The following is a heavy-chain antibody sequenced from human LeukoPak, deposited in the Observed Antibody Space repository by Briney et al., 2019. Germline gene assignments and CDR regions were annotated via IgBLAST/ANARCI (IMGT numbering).Heavy chain of an antibody. Sequence: SETLSLTCTVSGYSISSGYYWGRIRQPPGKGLEWIGSIYHSGSTYYNPSLKSRVTISVDTSKNQFSLKLSSVTAADTAVYYCARDRIAAAGTVWFDPWGQGTLVTVSS. J-gene: IGHJ5*02. D-gene: IGHD6-13*01. V-gene: IGHV4-38-2*02. CDR3: ARDRIAAAGTVWFDP. CDR1: GYSISSGYY. CDR2: IYHSGST.